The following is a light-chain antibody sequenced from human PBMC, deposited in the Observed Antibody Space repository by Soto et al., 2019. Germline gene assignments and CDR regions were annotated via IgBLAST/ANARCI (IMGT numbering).Light chain of an antibody. CDR2: EVS. J-gene: IGLJ1*01. CDR3: NSYTSASFYV. CDR1: SSDVGGYNY. V-gene: IGLV2-14*01. Sequence: QSALTQPASVSGSPGQSIAISCTGTSSDVGGYNYVSWYQQHPGKAPKLLISEVSIRPSGVSDRFSGSKSGNTASLTISGLQTEDEADYYCNSYTSASFYVFGTGTKVTVL.